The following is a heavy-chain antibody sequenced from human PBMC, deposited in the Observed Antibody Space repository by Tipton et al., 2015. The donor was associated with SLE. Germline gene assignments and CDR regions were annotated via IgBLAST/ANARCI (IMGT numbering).Heavy chain of an antibody. CDR2: IKEDGSEE. V-gene: IGHV3-7*01. CDR1: GFTFNNNW. J-gene: IGHJ3*02. CDR3: AREYQGRFYVNGAFDI. Sequence: SLRLSCVASGFTFNNNWMTWVRQAPGKGLEWVAHIKEDGSEEFYVDSVRGRFFISRDNGKNSLFLQMNSLNAEDTAVYYCAREYQGRFYVNGAFDIWGQGTMVTVSS. D-gene: IGHD3-10*01.